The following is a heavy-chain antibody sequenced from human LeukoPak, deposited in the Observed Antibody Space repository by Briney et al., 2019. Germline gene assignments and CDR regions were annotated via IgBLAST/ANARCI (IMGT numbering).Heavy chain of an antibody. J-gene: IGHJ4*02. V-gene: IGHV3-20*04. Sequence: GGSLRLSCAASGFTFDDYGMSWARQAPGKGLEWVSGINWNGGSTGYADSVKGRFTISRDNAKNSLYLQMDSLRAEDTALYYCARDRVVVAATLIYFDYWGQGTLVTVSS. CDR3: ARDRVVVAATLIYFDY. D-gene: IGHD2-15*01. CDR2: INWNGGST. CDR1: GFTFDDYG.